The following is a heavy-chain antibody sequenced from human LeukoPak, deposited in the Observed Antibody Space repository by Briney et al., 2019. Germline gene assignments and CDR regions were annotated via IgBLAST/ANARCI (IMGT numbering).Heavy chain of an antibody. CDR2: ISSSSSYI. Sequence: PGGSLRLSCAASGFTFSSYSMNWVRQAPGKGLEWVSSISSSSSYIYYADSVKGRFTISRDNAKNSLYLQMNSLRAEDTAVYYCARADSGSSTYYYYMDVWGKGTTVTVSS. J-gene: IGHJ6*03. V-gene: IGHV3-21*01. CDR3: ARADSGSSTYYYYMDV. CDR1: GFTFSSYS. D-gene: IGHD6-6*01.